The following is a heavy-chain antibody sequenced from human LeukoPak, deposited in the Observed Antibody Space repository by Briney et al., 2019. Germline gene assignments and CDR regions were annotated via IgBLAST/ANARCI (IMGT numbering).Heavy chain of an antibody. D-gene: IGHD6-19*01. CDR2: IKQDGSET. J-gene: IGHJ4*02. V-gene: IGHV3-7*01. CDR3: AKDLLGQWPTVFDY. CDR1: GFTFTNYW. Sequence: GGSLRLSCAASGFTFTNYWMTWVRQAPGKGLEWVANIKQDGSETYYMDSMKGRFTISGDNAKNSLYLQMNSLRAEDTAVYYCAKDLLGQWPTVFDYWGQGTLVTVSS.